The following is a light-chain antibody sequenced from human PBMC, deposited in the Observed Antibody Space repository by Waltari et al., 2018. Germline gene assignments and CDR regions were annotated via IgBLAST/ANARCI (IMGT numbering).Light chain of an antibody. CDR1: SPNIGAGYG. CDR2: DNT. V-gene: IGLV1-40*01. J-gene: IGLJ1*01. CDR3: QSYDSSLRGFYV. Sequence: QSVLTQPPPLSGAPGQGVTIPCTRSSPNIGAGYGLHRYQQFPGTAPKLLIDDNTNRPSGVPAGFSGSKSGTAASRAITGLQAEDEADYYCQSYDSSLRGFYVFGTGTKVTV.